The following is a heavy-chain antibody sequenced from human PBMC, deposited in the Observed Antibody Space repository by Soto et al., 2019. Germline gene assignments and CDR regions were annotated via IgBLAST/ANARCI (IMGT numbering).Heavy chain of an antibody. Sequence: TSETLSLKCNVSGGPIKTGESYWNWIRQPPGKGLEWIGYVFYSGATNYSPSLKSRAAISMDTSKNQFSLSLSSVTAADTAVYYCARAGFSYGHLLFWGQG. CDR2: VFYSGAT. V-gene: IGHV4-30-4*01. CDR1: GGPIKTGESY. J-gene: IGHJ4*02. D-gene: IGHD3-10*01. CDR3: ARAGFSYGHLLF.